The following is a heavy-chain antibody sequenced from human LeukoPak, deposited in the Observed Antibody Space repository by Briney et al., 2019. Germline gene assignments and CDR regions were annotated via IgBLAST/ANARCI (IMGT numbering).Heavy chain of an antibody. J-gene: IGHJ4*02. D-gene: IGHD3-10*01. CDR2: IKPDGSEK. CDR3: ARERMYSGSGSTFPYYDY. V-gene: IGHV3-7*01. Sequence: GGSLRLSCAASGFTFSSYWMSWVRQSPGKGLEWVANIKPDGSEKYYVDSVKGRFTISRNNARNALFLEMNSLRAEDTAVYYCARERMYSGSGSTFPYYDYWGQGTLVIVSS. CDR1: GFTFSSYW.